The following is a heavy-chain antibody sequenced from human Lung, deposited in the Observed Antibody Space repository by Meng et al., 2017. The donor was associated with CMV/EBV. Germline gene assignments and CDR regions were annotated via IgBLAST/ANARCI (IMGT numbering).Heavy chain of an antibody. CDR1: YMFTNYW. CDR3: ARQSQAEAPGNDAFDI. Sequence: YMFTNYWIGWVRQMPGKGLEWMGIVYPGDSDTVYGPSFQGQVTISADKSISTAYLQWSSLKASDTGMYYCARQSQAEAPGNDAFDIWGQGTMVTVSS. J-gene: IGHJ3*02. D-gene: IGHD1-1*01. CDR2: VYPGDSDT. V-gene: IGHV5-51*01.